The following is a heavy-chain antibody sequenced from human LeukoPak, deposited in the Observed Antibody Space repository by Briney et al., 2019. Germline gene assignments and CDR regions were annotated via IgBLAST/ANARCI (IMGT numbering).Heavy chain of an antibody. CDR1: GFTFSDYY. J-gene: IGHJ5*02. Sequence: GGSLRLSCTAPGFTFSDYYMSWIRQAPGKGLEWVSYISSGGTTIYYADSVKGRFTISRDNAKNSLYLQMNSLRAEDTAVYYCARALVGTSHPTGFDPWGQGTLVTVSS. V-gene: IGHV3-11*04. D-gene: IGHD1-26*01. CDR3: ARALVGTSHPTGFDP. CDR2: ISSGGTTI.